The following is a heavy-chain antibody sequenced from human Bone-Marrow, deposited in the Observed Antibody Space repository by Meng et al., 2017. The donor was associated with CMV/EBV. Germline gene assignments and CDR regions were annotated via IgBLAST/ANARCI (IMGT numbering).Heavy chain of an antibody. Sequence: GGSLRLSCAASGFTFSSYGMHWVRQAPGKGLEWVAFIRYDGSNKYYADSVKGRFTISRDNSKNTLYLQMNSLRAEDTAVYYCARVIAARGSSYFDYWGQGTLVTVSS. J-gene: IGHJ4*02. V-gene: IGHV3-30*02. CDR2: IRYDGSNK. CDR3: ARVIAARGSSYFDY. CDR1: GFTFSSYG. D-gene: IGHD6-13*01.